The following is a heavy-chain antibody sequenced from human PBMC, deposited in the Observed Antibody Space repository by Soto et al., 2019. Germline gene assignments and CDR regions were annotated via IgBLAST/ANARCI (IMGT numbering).Heavy chain of an antibody. D-gene: IGHD2-15*01. CDR3: ARDRRYWVYKYYYYYMDV. V-gene: IGHV4-34*01. CDR2: INHSGST. Sequence: PSETLSLTCAVYGGSFSGYYWSWIRQPPGKGLEWIGEINHSGSTNYNPSLKSRVTISVDTSKNQFSLKLSSVTAADTAVYYCARDRRYWVYKYYYYYMDVWGKGTTVTVSS. J-gene: IGHJ6*03. CDR1: GGSFSGYY.